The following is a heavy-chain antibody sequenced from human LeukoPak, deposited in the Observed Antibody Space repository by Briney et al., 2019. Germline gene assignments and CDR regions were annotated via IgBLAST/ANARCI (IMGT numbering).Heavy chain of an antibody. CDR2: IYHSGST. CDR1: GYSISSGYY. D-gene: IGHD3-10*01. V-gene: IGHV4-38-2*02. J-gene: IGHJ4*02. Sequence: SETLSLTCTVSGYSISSGYYWGWIRQPPGQGLEWIGSIYHSGSTYYNPSLKSRVTISVDTSKNQFSLKLSSVTAADTAVYYCASNYYYGSGSGDFDYWGQGTLVTVSS. CDR3: ASNYYYGSGSGDFDY.